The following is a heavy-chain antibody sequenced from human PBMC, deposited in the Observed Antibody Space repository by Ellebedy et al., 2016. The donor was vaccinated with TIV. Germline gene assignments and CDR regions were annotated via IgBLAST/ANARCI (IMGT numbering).Heavy chain of an antibody. CDR2: ISSSDSMI. CDR1: GFTFSSYI. J-gene: IGHJ4*02. D-gene: IGHD5-18*01. Sequence: GESLKISXAASGFTFSSYIMGWVRQAPGKGLEWVSNISSSDSMIYHADSVKGRFTISRDNAKNSLYLQMNSLRAEDTAVYYCGRVSSYGSIDYWGQGTLITVSS. V-gene: IGHV3-48*04. CDR3: GRVSSYGSIDY.